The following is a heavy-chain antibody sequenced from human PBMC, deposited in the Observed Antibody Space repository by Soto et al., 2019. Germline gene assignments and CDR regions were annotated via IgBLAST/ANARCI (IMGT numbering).Heavy chain of an antibody. J-gene: IGHJ2*01. CDR2: IIPIIGIA. CDR3: ARGCSGWSSYSSYGYFDL. Sequence: QVPLVQSGAEVKKPGSSVKVSCKASGGTFSSYTISWVRQAPGQRLEWMGRIIPIIGIATYAQNCQSTVTITVDQSTSTAYMELSRQRSDDTAVYYCARGCSGWSSYSSYGYFDLWGPGTLGTVSS. D-gene: IGHD2-15*01. CDR1: GGTFSSYT. V-gene: IGHV1-69*02.